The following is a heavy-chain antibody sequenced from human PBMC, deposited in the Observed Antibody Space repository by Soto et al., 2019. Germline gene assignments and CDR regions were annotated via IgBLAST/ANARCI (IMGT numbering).Heavy chain of an antibody. D-gene: IGHD6-19*01. Sequence: QVQLVESGGGVVQPGTSLKLSCSASGFAFSDYGVHWVRQAPGKGLEWVASISYDEAATYYSDSVKGRFTISRDNAKNTLFLHMNSLRTEDTAMYYGAKGSEWLVTWDCDYWGQGTLVTVSS. CDR3: AKGSEWLVTWDCDY. J-gene: IGHJ4*02. CDR1: GFAFSDYG. CDR2: ISYDEAAT. V-gene: IGHV3-30*18.